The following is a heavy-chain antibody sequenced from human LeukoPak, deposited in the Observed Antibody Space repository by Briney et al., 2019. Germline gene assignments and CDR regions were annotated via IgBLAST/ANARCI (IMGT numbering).Heavy chain of an antibody. CDR3: ARWGGRQFDY. CDR2: IYYSGST. V-gene: IGHV4-59*01. Sequence: PSETLSLTCTVSGGSISSYYWSWIRQPPGNGLEWIGYIYYSGSTSYNPSLKSRVTISVDTSKNQFSLKLSSVTAADTAVYYCARWGGRQFDYWGQGTLVTVSS. CDR1: GGSISSYY. J-gene: IGHJ4*02. D-gene: IGHD3-10*01.